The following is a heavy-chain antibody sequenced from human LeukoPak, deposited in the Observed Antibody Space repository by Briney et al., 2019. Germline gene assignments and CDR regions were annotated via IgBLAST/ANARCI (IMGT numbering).Heavy chain of an antibody. D-gene: IGHD3-10*01. J-gene: IGHJ4*02. CDR1: GFTFSSYS. CDR2: ISSGSDYI. Sequence: GGSLRLSCATSGFTFSSYSMNWVRQAPGTGLEWVSSISSGSDYIYYADSVKGRFTISRDNAKNSLYLQMNSLRAEDTALYYCAKDMNSYGSGSSYNPWGPFDSWGQGTLVTVSS. CDR3: AKDMNSYGSGSSYNPWGPFDS. V-gene: IGHV3-21*04.